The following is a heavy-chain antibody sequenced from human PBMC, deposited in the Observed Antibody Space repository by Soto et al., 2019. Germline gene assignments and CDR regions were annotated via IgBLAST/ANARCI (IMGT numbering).Heavy chain of an antibody. CDR1: GFMFSSAW. J-gene: IGHJ4*02. CDR3: VEGWNDF. D-gene: IGHD1-1*01. V-gene: IGHV3-15*01. Sequence: EVHVVESGGDLVKPGGSLRLSCATSGFMFSSAWMSWVRQAPGRGLEWVGRIKSKSEGETRDYAAPVKGRFDISRDDSKKMLYLQMNSLKAEDTGLYYCVEGWNDFWGQGTLVIVSS. CDR2: IKSKSEGETR.